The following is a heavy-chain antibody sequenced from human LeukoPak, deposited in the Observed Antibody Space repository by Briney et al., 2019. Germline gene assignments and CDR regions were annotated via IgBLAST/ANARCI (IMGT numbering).Heavy chain of an antibody. D-gene: IGHD2-2*01. J-gene: IGHJ4*02. Sequence: ASVKVSCKASGYTFTAYHMHWVRQAPGQGLEWMGRINPNSGDTNYALKFQGRVTMTRDTSISTAYMELSRLRSDDTAVYYCARDYCSSTSCLFDYWGQGTLVSVSS. CDR2: INPNSGDT. CDR1: GYTFTAYH. V-gene: IGHV1-2*06. CDR3: ARDYCSSTSCLFDY.